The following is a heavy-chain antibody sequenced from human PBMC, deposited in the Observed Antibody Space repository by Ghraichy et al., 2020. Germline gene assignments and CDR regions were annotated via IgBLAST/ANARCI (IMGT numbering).Heavy chain of an antibody. CDR3: ARDLWAFDF. J-gene: IGHJ3*01. CDR2: IYSGGTT. CDR1: GFDVSINR. V-gene: IGHV3-53*01. Sequence: ESLNISCVGSGFDVSINRMSWVRQAPGKGLEWVSAIYSGGTTDYADSVKGRFTFSRDNSKNTVYLQMNSLRVDDTAMYYCARDLWAFDFWGQGTLVTVSS. D-gene: IGHD2-21*01.